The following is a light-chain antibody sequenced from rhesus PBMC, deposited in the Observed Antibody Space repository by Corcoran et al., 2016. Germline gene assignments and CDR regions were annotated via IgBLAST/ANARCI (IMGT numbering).Light chain of an antibody. V-gene: IGKV1S14*01. CDR2: NTS. CDR1: QAITTY. Sequence: DIQLTQSPSSLSASIGDTVTITCRASQAITTYLTWYQKKPGKAPKPLIYNTSNLENGVPSRFSGSGSGTDFILTISSLQTEDIATYYYQQHNNYPPTFGQGTKVEIK. J-gene: IGKJ1*01. CDR3: QQHNNYPPT.